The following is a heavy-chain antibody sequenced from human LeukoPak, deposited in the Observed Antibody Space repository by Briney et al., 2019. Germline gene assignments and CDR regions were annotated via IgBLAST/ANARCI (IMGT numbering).Heavy chain of an antibody. D-gene: IGHD6-13*01. CDR2: IYYSGGT. CDR1: GGSVTSYY. CDR3: ATTGATSPSSASWFNIEY. V-gene: IGHV4-59*08. J-gene: IGHJ4*02. Sequence: SETLSLTRTVSGGSVTSYYCNWVRQPPGRGLEWIGYIYYSGGTNYNPSLESRVTISLDTAKNQFSLKLRSVTAEDTAVYYCATTGATSPSSASWFNIEYWGQGTLVPVSS.